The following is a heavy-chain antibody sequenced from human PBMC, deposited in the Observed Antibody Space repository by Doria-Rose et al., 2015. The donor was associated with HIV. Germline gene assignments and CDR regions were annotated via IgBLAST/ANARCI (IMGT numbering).Heavy chain of an antibody. CDR1: GVSLSSPGMG. V-gene: IGHV2-26*01. Sequence: QITLKECGPVLVKPTETLTLTCTVSGVSLSSPGMGVSWIRQPPGKALEWLANIFSDDERSYKTSLKSRLTISRCTSKSQVVLTMTDMDPVDTATYYCARIKSSRWYHKYYFDFWGQGTLVIVS. J-gene: IGHJ4*02. D-gene: IGHD6-13*01. CDR2: IFSDDER. CDR3: ARIKSSRWYHKYYFDF.